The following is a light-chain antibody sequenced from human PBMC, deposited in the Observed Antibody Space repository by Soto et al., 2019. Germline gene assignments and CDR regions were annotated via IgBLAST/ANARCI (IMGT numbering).Light chain of an antibody. J-gene: IGLJ1*01. CDR2: DVS. Sequence: QSALTQPASVSGSPGQSITISCTATSSDVGGYNYVSWYQQHPGKAPKLMIYDVSNRPSGVSNRFSGSKSGNTASLTISGLQAEDEADYYCSSYTSSSTLVYVFGTGTKVTVL. V-gene: IGLV2-14*01. CDR3: SSYTSSSTLVYV. CDR1: SSDVGGYNY.